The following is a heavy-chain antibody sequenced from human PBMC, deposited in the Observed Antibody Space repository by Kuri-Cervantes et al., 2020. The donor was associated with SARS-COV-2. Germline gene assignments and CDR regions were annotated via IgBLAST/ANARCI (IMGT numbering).Heavy chain of an antibody. CDR3: AKVPISETKYFQH. CDR2: IRYDGSNK. Sequence: GGSLRLSCAASGFTFSSYAMHWVRQAPGKGLEWVAFIRYDGSNKYYADSVKGRFTISRDNSKNTLYLQMNSLRAEDTAVYYCAKVPISETKYFQHWGQGTLVTVSS. V-gene: IGHV3-30*02. D-gene: IGHD1-1*01. J-gene: IGHJ1*01. CDR1: GFTFSSYA.